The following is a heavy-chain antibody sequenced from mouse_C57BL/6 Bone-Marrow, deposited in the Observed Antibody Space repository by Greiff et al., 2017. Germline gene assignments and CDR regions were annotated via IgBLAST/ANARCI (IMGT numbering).Heavy chain of an antibody. CDR2: IDPSDSYT. V-gene: IGHV1-69*01. J-gene: IGHJ2*01. Sequence: VKQSCKASGYTFTSYWMHWVKQRPGQGLEWIGEIDPSDSYTNYNQKFKGKSTLTVDKSSSTAYMQLSSLTSEDSAVYYCAREGTTVVAPFDYWGQGTTLTVSS. CDR3: AREGTTVVAPFDY. CDR1: GYTFTSYW. D-gene: IGHD1-1*01.